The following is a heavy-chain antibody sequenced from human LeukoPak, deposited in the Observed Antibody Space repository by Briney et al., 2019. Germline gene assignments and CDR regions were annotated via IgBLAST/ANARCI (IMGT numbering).Heavy chain of an antibody. D-gene: IGHD3-22*01. CDR1: GFTFSSYG. V-gene: IGHV3-30*02. Sequence: GGSLRLSCAASGFTFSSYGMHWVRQAPGKGLEWVAFIRYDGSNKYYADSVKGRFTISRDNSKNTLYLQMNSLRAEDTAVYYCAKGKDYYYDRSGYRDYFDYWGQGTLVTVSS. CDR3: AKGKDYYYDRSGYRDYFDY. CDR2: IRYDGSNK. J-gene: IGHJ4*02.